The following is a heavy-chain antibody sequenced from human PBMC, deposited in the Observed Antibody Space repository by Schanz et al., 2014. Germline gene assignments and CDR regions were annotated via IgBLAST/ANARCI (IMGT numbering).Heavy chain of an antibody. D-gene: IGHD6-19*01. J-gene: IGHJ4*02. CDR3: AKLSSSGRLAGYFDY. CDR2: ISYDGSNK. V-gene: IGHV3-30-3*01. CDR1: GFTLSSYA. Sequence: QVQLVESGGGVVQPGRSLRLSCAAYGFTLSSYAMHWVRQAPGKGLEWVAVISYDGSNKYYADSVKGRFSISRDYSKNTLYLQMSSLRAEDTAIYYCAKLSSSGRLAGYFDYWGQGALVTVSS.